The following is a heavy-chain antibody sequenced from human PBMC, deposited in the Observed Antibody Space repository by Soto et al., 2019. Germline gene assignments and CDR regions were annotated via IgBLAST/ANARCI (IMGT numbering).Heavy chain of an antibody. CDR2: ISSSSSYI. Sequence: GGCLRLSFASSGFTFSAYSMNWFRKTAGNGLEWVSSISSSSSYIYYADSVKGRFTISRDNAKNPLYLQMNSLRAEDTAVYYCARDQARITTKTPPRDFQHRGQGTLVTVSS. V-gene: IGHV3-21*01. D-gene: IGHD3-10*01. CDR3: ARDQARITTKTPPRDFQH. J-gene: IGHJ1*01. CDR1: GFTFSAYS.